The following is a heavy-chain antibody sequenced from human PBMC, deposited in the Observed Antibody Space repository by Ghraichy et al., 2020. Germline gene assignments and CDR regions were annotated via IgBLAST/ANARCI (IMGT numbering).Heavy chain of an antibody. Sequence: ASVKVSCKASGYTFVSHGFNWVRKAPGQGLEWMGWISAYNGNTNYAQKVQGRVTMTTDTSTSTAYMELRSLRSDDTAVYYCARAGPYSAKTLALDIWGQGTVVTVSS. CDR3: ARAGPYSAKTLALDI. CDR1: GYTFVSHG. D-gene: IGHD4-11*01. V-gene: IGHV1-18*04. J-gene: IGHJ3*02. CDR2: ISAYNGNT.